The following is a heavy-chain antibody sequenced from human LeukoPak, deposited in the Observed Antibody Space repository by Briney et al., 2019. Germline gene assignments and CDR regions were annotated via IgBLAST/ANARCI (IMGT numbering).Heavy chain of an antibody. Sequence: GGSLRLSCAASGFTFSIYTMNWVRQAPGKGLEWVSIINYNGDTKYYADSVQGRFTISRDNSKNTVYLQMSSLRAEDTAIYYCAKDGHCPALCTTQIAVAGYNDNWGQGTLVTVSS. CDR1: GFTFSIYT. CDR2: INYNGDTK. D-gene: IGHD6-19*01. J-gene: IGHJ4*02. V-gene: IGHV3-23*01. CDR3: AKDGHCPALCTTQIAVAGYNDN.